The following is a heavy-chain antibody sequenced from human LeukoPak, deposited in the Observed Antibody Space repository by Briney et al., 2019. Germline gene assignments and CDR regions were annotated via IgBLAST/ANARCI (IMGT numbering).Heavy chain of an antibody. V-gene: IGHV4-30-2*01. CDR2: IYHSGST. CDR1: GDSISSGDYY. D-gene: IGHD2-2*01. CDR3: ARSQGGYQLLRFGYYYMDV. J-gene: IGHJ6*03. Sequence: SETLSLTCTVSGDSISSGDYYWSWIRQPPGKGLEWIGYIYHSGSTYYNPSLKSRVTISVDRSKNQFSLKLSSVTAADTAVYYCARSQGGYQLLRFGYYYMDVWGKGTTVTVSS.